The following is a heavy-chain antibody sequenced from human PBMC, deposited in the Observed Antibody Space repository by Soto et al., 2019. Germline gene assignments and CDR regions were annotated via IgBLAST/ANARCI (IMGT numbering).Heavy chain of an antibody. CDR3: ARELRFLEWPLADAFDI. D-gene: IGHD3-3*01. Sequence: PVGSLRLSCAASGFTFSSYWMSWVRQAPGKGLEWVANIKQDGSEKYYVDSVKGRFTISRDNAKNSLYLQMNSLRAEDTAVYYCARELRFLEWPLADAFDIWGQGTMVTVS. J-gene: IGHJ3*02. CDR1: GFTFSSYW. CDR2: IKQDGSEK. V-gene: IGHV3-7*03.